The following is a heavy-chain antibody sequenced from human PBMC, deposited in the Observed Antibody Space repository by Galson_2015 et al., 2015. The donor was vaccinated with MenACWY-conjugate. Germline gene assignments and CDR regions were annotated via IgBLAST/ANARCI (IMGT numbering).Heavy chain of an antibody. CDR2: ISYSGRT. D-gene: IGHD2-21*01. CDR3: ARHLYGGGECYFCYFDY. Sequence: SETLSLTCPVSGDSITRIRHYWGWIRQPPGEGLEWIGTISYSGRTDYNPSLNRRVSISMDMSTNRFSLSLSSVTAADTAMYYCARHLYGGGECYFCYFDYWGQGTLVTVSS. V-gene: IGHV4-39*01. J-gene: IGHJ4*02. CDR1: GDSITRIRHY.